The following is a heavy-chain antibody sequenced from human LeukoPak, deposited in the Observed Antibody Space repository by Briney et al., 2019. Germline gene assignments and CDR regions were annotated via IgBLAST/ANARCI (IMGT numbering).Heavy chain of an antibody. J-gene: IGHJ6*02. CDR1: GFTFSSYS. V-gene: IGHV3-48*01. CDR2: ISSASGSI. CDR3: ARRRADPYYYYGMDV. Sequence: GGSLRLSCAASGFTFSSYSMNWVRQAPGKGLEWVSYISSASGSIYYADSVKGRFTISRDNSKNTLYLQMNSLRAEDTAVYYCARRRADPYYYYGMDVWGQGTTVTVSS.